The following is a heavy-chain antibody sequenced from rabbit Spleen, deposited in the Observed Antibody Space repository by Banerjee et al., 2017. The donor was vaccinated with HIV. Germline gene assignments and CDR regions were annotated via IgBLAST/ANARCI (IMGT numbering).Heavy chain of an antibody. Sequence: QSLEESGGDLVKPGGTLTLTCTASGFSFSFSSYMCWVRQAPGKGLEWIACIDTGSSGFTYFATWAKGRFTISKTSSTTVTLQVTRLTAADTATYFCARDTSSSFSSYGMDLWGPGTLVTVS. CDR3: ARDTSSSFSSYGMDL. CDR2: IDTGSSGFT. J-gene: IGHJ6*01. D-gene: IGHD1-1*01. V-gene: IGHV1S40*01. CDR1: GFSFSFSSY.